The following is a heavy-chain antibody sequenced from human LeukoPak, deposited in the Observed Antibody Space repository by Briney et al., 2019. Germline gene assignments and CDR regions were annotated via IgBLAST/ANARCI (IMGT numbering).Heavy chain of an antibody. CDR2: ISYSGST. J-gene: IGHJ4*02. D-gene: IGHD6-19*01. CDR3: ARLVVRQWLVVAY. Sequence: SETLSLTCTVSGGSISSSNYYWGWIRQPPGKGLEWIGSISYSGSTYYSPSLKSRITISGDTSNNQFSLKLISVTAADTAVYYCARLVVRQWLVVAYWGQGTLVTVSS. CDR1: GGSISSSNYY. V-gene: IGHV4-39*01.